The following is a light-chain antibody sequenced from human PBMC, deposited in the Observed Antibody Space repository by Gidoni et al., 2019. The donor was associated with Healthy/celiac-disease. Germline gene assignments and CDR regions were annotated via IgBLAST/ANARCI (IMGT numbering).Light chain of an antibody. CDR1: QSVSSY. CDR3: QQRSN. Sequence: EIVLTQSPATLSLSPGERATLSCRASQSVSSYLAWYQQKPGQAPSLLIYDASNRATGIPARFRGSGSGTDFTLTISSLEPEDFAVYYCQQRSNFGPGTKVDIK. V-gene: IGKV3-11*01. J-gene: IGKJ3*01. CDR2: DAS.